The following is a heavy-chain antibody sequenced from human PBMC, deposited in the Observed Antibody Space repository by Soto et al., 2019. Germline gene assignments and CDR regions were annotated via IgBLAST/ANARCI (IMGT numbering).Heavy chain of an antibody. J-gene: IGHJ4*02. CDR3: ARESAPLWFGGSRPFDY. CDR2: INSDGSST. Sequence: GGSLRLSCAASGFTFSSYWMHWVRQAPGKGLVWVSRINSDGSSTSYADSVKGRFTISRDNAKNTLYLQMNSLRAEDTAVYYCARESAPLWFGGSRPFDYWGRGTLVTV. D-gene: IGHD3-10*01. V-gene: IGHV3-74*01. CDR1: GFTFSSYW.